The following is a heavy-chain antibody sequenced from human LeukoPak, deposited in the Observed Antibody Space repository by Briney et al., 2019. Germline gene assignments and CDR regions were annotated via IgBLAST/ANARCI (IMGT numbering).Heavy chain of an antibody. CDR1: GGSISSYY. V-gene: IGHV4-59*12. CDR3: ARDCSSTSCYFSIDY. CDR2: IYYSGST. D-gene: IGHD2-2*01. J-gene: IGHJ4*02. Sequence: SETLSLTCTVSGGSISSYYWSWIRQPPGKGLEWIGYIYYSGSTNYNPSLKSRVTISVDTSKSQFSLKLSSVTAADTAVYYCARDCSSTSCYFSIDYWGQGTLVTVSS.